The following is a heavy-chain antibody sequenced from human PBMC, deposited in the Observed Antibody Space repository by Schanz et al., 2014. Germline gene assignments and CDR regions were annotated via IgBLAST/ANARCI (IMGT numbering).Heavy chain of an antibody. Sequence: QVQLVQSGAEGKKPGASVKVSCKASGYTFTSYGINWVRQAPGQGLEWMGWISAYNGNTNYAQKLQGRVTMTTDTSTSTAYIELSSLRSEDTAVYYCAREVGLYDRGWFDPWGQGTLVTVSS. CDR3: AREVGLYDRGWFDP. V-gene: IGHV1-18*01. D-gene: IGHD3-22*01. CDR2: ISAYNGNT. CDR1: GYTFTSYG. J-gene: IGHJ5*02.